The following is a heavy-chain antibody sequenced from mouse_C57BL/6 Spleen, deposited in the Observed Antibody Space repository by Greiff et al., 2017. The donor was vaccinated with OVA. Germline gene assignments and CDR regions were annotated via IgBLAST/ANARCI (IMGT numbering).Heavy chain of an antibody. CDR1: GYSFTGYY. D-gene: IGHD2-3*01. V-gene: IGHV1-42*01. Sequence: VQLQQSGPELVKPGASVKISCKASGYSFTGYYMNWVKQSPEKSLEWIGEINPSTGGTTYNQKFKAKATLTVDKSSSTAYMQLKSLTSEDSAVYYCARSDDPYYYAMDYWGQGTSVTVSS. CDR2: INPSTGGT. J-gene: IGHJ4*01. CDR3: ARSDDPYYYAMDY.